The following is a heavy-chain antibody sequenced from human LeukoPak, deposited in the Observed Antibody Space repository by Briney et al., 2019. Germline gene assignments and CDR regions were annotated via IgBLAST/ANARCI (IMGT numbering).Heavy chain of an antibody. D-gene: IGHD1-26*01. V-gene: IGHV3-23*01. J-gene: IGHJ4*02. CDR2: VSDGVSDGGVSR. Sequence: GGSLRVSCAASGFSFGNFAMSWVRQAPGKGLEWVSGVSDGVSDGGVSRHYADSVKGRFTISRDSSKNTLYLQINSLRAEDTAVYFCATGGYSGLFLFNIGGLGTLVTVSS. CDR3: ATGGYSGLFLFNI. CDR1: GFSFGNFA.